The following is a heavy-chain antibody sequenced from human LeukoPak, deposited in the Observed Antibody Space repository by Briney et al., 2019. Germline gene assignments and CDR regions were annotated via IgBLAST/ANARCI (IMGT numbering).Heavy chain of an antibody. CDR3: ARDFPSYYYDSCGYYDAFDI. Sequence: PGGSLRLSCAASGFTFGDYYMSWIRQAPGKGLEWVSYISSSGSTIYYADSVKGRFTISRDNAKNSLYLQMNSLRAEDTAVYYRARDFPSYYYDSCGYYDAFDIWGQGTMVTVSS. CDR2: ISSSGSTI. J-gene: IGHJ3*02. V-gene: IGHV3-11*04. D-gene: IGHD3-22*01. CDR1: GFTFGDYY.